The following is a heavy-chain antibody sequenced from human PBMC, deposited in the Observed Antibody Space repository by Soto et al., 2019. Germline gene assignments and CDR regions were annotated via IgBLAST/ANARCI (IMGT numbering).Heavy chain of an antibody. CDR1: GGSISSYY. CDR3: ARGYSSSWYDYYYYYMDV. J-gene: IGHJ6*03. V-gene: IGHV4-59*01. D-gene: IGHD6-13*01. CDR2: IYYSGST. Sequence: PSETLSLTCTVSGGSISSYYWSWIRQPPGKGLEWIGYIYYSGSTNYNPSLKSRVTISVDTSKNQFSLKLSSVTAADTAVYYCARGYSSSWYDYYYYYMDVWGKGTTVTVSS.